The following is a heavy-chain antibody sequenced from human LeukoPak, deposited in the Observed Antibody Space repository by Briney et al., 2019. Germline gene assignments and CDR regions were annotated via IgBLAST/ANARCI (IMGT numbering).Heavy chain of an antibody. CDR2: IFYTGSS. V-gene: IGHV4-39*07. Sequence: SETLSLTCTVSGGSISGSNYYWGWIRRPPGKGLEWIGSIFYTGSSYYNPSLKSRVTLSVDTSKDQFSLKLSSVTAADTAVYYCARDGYNTPGYWGQGTLVTVSS. CDR1: GGSISGSNYY. J-gene: IGHJ4*02. D-gene: IGHD5-24*01. CDR3: ARDGYNTPGY.